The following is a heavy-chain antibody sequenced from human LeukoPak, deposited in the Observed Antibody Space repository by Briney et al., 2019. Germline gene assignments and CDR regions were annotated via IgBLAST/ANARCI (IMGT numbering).Heavy chain of an antibody. D-gene: IGHD3-9*01. CDR3: AKGGGFDWLNYYYMDV. CDR2: IRSKAYGGTA. Sequence: GGSLRLSCTASGLLFGDYAMTWVRQVPGKGLEWLGFIRSKAYGGTAEYAASVKGRFTISRDDSKSIAYVQMNSLKTEDTAVYYCAKGGGFDWLNYYYMDVWGKGTTVIISS. CDR1: GLLFGDYA. V-gene: IGHV3-49*04. J-gene: IGHJ6*03.